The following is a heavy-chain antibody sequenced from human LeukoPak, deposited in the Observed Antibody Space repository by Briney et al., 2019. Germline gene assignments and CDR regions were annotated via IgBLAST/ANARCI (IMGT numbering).Heavy chain of an antibody. CDR1: GYTFTVTGYY. Sequence: GASVTVSFTVSGYTFTVTGYYIHWVRRAPGQGLEWMGCINPNSGGTNYAQRFQGRITMTRDTSISTAYMELSSLRADDTALYYCARVPHRGTIVELPGTILDAFDIWSQGTMVTVSS. CDR2: INPNSGGT. J-gene: IGHJ3*02. D-gene: IGHD1-7*01. V-gene: IGHV1-2*02. CDR3: ARVPHRGTIVELPGTILDAFDI.